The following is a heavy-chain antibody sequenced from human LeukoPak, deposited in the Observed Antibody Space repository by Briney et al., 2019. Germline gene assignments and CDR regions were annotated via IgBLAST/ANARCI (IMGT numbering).Heavy chain of an antibody. V-gene: IGHV3-11*06. CDR2: ISSSSSYT. CDR1: GFTVSSNY. D-gene: IGHD4-17*01. CDR3: ARIGASVTTCDY. J-gene: IGHJ4*02. Sequence: GGSLRLSCAASGFTVSSNYMSWIRQAPGKGLEWVAYISSSSSYTNNADSVKGRFTISRDNARNSLYLQMNSLRAEDTAVYYCARIGASVTTCDYWGQGTLVTVSS.